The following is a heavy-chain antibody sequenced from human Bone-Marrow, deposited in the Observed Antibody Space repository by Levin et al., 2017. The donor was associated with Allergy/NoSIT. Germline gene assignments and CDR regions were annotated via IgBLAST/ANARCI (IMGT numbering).Heavy chain of an antibody. D-gene: IGHD2-15*01. CDR2: ISYGGSSD. V-gene: IGHV3-30*03. CDR1: GFTFRSYG. J-gene: IGHJ4*02. CDR3: ATDRCSGGACSPDY. Sequence: PGGSLRLSCAASGFTFRSYGMHWVPQAPGKGLEWVTSISYGGSSDYYADSVKGRFSISRDNSENTLYLQMSSLRPEDTAVYYCATDRCSGGACSPDYWGQGTLVTVSS.